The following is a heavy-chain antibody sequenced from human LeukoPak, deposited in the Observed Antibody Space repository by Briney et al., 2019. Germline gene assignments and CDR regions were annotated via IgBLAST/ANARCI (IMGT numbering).Heavy chain of an antibody. CDR1: GGSISSSSYY. D-gene: IGHD5-18*01. CDR2: IYYRGST. CDR3: ARQAGRESELWFDY. V-gene: IGHV4-39*01. J-gene: IGHJ4*02. Sequence: PSETLSLTCTVSGGSISSSSYYWGWIRQPPGKGLEWIGSIYYRGSTYYNPSLKSRVTISVDTSKNQFSLKLSSVTAADTAVYYCARQAGRESELWFDYWGQGTLVTVSS.